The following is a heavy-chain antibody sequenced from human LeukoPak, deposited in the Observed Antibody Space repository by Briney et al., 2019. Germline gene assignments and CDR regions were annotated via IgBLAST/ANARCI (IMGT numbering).Heavy chain of an antibody. CDR1: GYGFTSYW. V-gene: IGHV5-51*01. J-gene: IGHJ4*02. D-gene: IGHD2-2*01. Sequence: GESLKISSKGSGYGFTSYWIGWVRPMPGKGLGWMGIIYPGDSDTRYSPSFQGQVTISADKSISTAYLQWSSLKASDTAMYYCARQGYCSSTSCYSGGIYYFDYWGQGTLVTVSS. CDR3: ARQGYCSSTSCYSGGIYYFDY. CDR2: IYPGDSDT.